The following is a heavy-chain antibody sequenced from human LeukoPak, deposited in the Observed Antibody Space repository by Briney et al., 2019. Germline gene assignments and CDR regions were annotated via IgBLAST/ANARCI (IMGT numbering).Heavy chain of an antibody. D-gene: IGHD5-24*01. J-gene: IGHJ4*02. CDR1: GFTFRSYS. Sequence: GSLRLSCAASGFTFRSYSMNWVRQAPGKGLEWIGSIYHSGNTYYNPSLKSRVTISVDTSKNQFSLRLSSVTAADTAVYYCARRSYNSPFRYWGQGTLVTVSS. CDR3: ARRSYNSPFRY. CDR2: IYHSGNT. V-gene: IGHV4-38-2*01.